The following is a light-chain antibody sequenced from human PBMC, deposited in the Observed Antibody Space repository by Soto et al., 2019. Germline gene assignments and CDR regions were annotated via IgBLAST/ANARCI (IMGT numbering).Light chain of an antibody. J-gene: IGLJ1*01. CDR3: SSYTRSSFDV. CDR2: DVS. V-gene: IGLV2-14*01. Sequence: QSALTQPASVSGSPGQSITISCTGTSSDVGGYNYVSWYQQHPGKAPKLMIYDVSNRPSGVSNRFSGSKSGNTASLTISGLQAEEEADYYCSSYTRSSFDVFGTGTKLTVL. CDR1: SSDVGGYNY.